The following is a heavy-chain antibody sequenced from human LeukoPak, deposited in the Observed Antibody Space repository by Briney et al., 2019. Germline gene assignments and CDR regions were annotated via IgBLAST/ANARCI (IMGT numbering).Heavy chain of an antibody. D-gene: IGHD3-22*01. CDR3: ARDLYYYDSSGTGNYYFDY. CDR1: GYTFTGYY. J-gene: IGHJ4*02. V-gene: IGHV1-2*02. Sequence: ASVKVSYKASGYTFTGYYMHWVRQAPGQGLEWMGWINPNSGGTNYAQKFQGRVTMTRDTSISTAYMELSRLRSDDTAVYYCARDLYYYDSSGTGNYYFDYWGQGTLVTVSS. CDR2: INPNSGGT.